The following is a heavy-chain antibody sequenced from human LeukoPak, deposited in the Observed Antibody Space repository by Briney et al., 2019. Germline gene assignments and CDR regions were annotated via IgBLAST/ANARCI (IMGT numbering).Heavy chain of an antibody. Sequence: GGSLTISSAASAFTTYYNTRNCLRQAPGKGLEWVSSISRSSNYIYYADSVKGRFTITRDNAKNSLYLQMNSLRSEDTAVYYSASITNSGSSWSANVWRQGTLVTVSS. CDR2: ISRSSNYI. D-gene: IGHD6-6*01. CDR1: AFTTYYNT. J-gene: IGHJ4*02. V-gene: IGHV3-21*01. CDR3: ASITNSGSSWSANV.